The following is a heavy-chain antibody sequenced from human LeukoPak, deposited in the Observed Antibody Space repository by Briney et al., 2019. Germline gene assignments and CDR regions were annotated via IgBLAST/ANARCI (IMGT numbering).Heavy chain of an antibody. CDR1: GFTFSSYA. Sequence: GGSRGLSCAASGFTFSSYAMHWVRQAPGKGLEWVAVISYDGSNKYYADAVKGRFTISRDNSRYTLYLQMNSLRAEDTAVYYCARDGGNVLRYFDRLFTDEYYFDHWGQGTLVTVSS. CDR3: ARDGGNVLRYFDRLFTDEYYFDH. D-gene: IGHD3-9*01. J-gene: IGHJ4*02. V-gene: IGHV3-30*04. CDR2: ISYDGSNK.